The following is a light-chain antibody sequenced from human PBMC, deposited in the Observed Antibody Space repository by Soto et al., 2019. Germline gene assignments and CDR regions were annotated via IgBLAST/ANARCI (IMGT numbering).Light chain of an antibody. V-gene: IGLV2-14*03. CDR3: SSYTSSSSSWV. Sequence: QSVLTQPASVSGSPGQSITISCTGTSSDVGGYNYVSWYQQHPGKAPKLMIYEVSNRPSGVSNRFSGSKSGNTASLTISGLQAEDEAVYYCSSYTSSSSSWVFGGGTQLTVL. J-gene: IGLJ3*02. CDR2: EVS. CDR1: SSDVGGYNY.